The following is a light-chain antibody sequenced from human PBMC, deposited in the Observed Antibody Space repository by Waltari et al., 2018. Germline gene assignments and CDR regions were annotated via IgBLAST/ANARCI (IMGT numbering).Light chain of an antibody. J-gene: IGKJ1*01. V-gene: IGKV1-5*03. CDR1: QSISSW. Sequence: DIQMTQSPSTLSASVGDRVTITCRASQSISSWLAWYQQKPGKAPKLLISKASILESGVPSRCSGSGFWTEFTLTSSSLQPDDFATYYCLQFDSLWTFGQGTKVEIK. CDR2: KAS. CDR3: LQFDSLWT.